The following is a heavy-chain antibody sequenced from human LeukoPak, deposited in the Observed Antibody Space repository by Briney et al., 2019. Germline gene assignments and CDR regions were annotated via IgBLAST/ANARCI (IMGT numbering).Heavy chain of an antibody. D-gene: IGHD3-22*01. CDR3: ARDSYYYDSSGYPGNAFDI. CDR1: GFTFSSYA. V-gene: IGHV3-66*01. Sequence: GGSLRLSCAASGFTFSSYAMSWVRQAPGKGLEWVSVIYSGGSTYYADSVKGRFTISRDNSKNTLYLQMNSLRAEDTAVYYCARDSYYYDSSGYPGNAFDIWGQGTMVTVSS. J-gene: IGHJ3*02. CDR2: IYSGGST.